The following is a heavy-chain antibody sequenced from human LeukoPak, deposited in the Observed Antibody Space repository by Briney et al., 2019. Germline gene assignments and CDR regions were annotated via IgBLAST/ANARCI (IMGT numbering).Heavy chain of an antibody. V-gene: IGHV4-59*08. CDR1: GGSISSYY. CDR2: IYYSGST. D-gene: IGHD3-22*01. J-gene: IGHJ2*01. Sequence: SETLSLTCTVSGGSISSYYWSWIRQPPGKGLEWIGYIYYSGSTNYNPSLKSRVTISVDTSKNQFSLKLSSVTAADTAVYYCARGVTMIVVVIHDWYFDLWGRGTLVTVSS. CDR3: ARGVTMIVVVIHDWYFDL.